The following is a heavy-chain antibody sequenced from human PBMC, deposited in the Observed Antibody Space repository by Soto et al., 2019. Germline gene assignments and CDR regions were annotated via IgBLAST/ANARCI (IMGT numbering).Heavy chain of an antibody. Sequence: PXETLSLTFAVSGDSISSSKWWNWVRQSPGKGLEWIGEIYHSGSTHYNPSRKSRVTISVDKSKNQFSLKLSFVTAADTAVYYCARAWARSSSINWFDPWGQGTLVTGSS. CDR1: GDSISSSKW. V-gene: IGHV4-4*02. CDR2: IYHSGST. J-gene: IGHJ5*02. D-gene: IGHD6-6*01. CDR3: ARAWARSSSINWFDP.